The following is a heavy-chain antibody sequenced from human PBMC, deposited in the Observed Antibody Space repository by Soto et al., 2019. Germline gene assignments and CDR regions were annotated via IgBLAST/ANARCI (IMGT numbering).Heavy chain of an antibody. V-gene: IGHV4-59*08. J-gene: IGHJ4*02. CDR1: GGSINSYC. D-gene: IGHD4-4*01. CDR3: ARHRRTTVAKFYFDN. Sequence: QVQLQESGPGLVKPSETLSLTCTVSGGSINSYCWSWIRQPPGKGLEWFAHIFDSGKADYNPSLKSRVTKSVDTSKNQFSLKLTSVTAADTAGYYCARHRRTTVAKFYFDNWGQGALVTVSS. CDR2: IFDSGKA.